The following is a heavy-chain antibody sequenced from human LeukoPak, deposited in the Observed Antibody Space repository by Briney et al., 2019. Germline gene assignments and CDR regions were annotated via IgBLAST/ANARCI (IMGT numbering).Heavy chain of an antibody. V-gene: IGHV1-69*02. D-gene: IGHD6-13*01. CDR1: GYTFTRYY. J-gene: IGHJ4*02. CDR2: IIPILGIA. Sequence: AASVKVSCKASGYTFTRYYMHWVRQAPGQGLEWMGRIIPILGIANYAQKFQGRVTITADKSTSTAYMELSSLRSEDTAVYYCARPLAAAGYDYWGQGTPVTV. CDR3: ARPLAAAGYDY.